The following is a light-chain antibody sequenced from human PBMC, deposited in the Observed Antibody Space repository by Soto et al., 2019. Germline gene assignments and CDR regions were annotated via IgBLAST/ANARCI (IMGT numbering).Light chain of an antibody. Sequence: EIVLTQSPGTLSLSPGERATLSCRASQSVSSSYLAWYQQKPGQAPRLLIYGASSRATGIPDRFSGSGSGADFTVTIRRLGPEDFAVYYCQQYGSSPPITFGGGTKVEIK. CDR2: GAS. J-gene: IGKJ4*01. V-gene: IGKV3-20*01. CDR1: QSVSSSY. CDR3: QQYGSSPPIT.